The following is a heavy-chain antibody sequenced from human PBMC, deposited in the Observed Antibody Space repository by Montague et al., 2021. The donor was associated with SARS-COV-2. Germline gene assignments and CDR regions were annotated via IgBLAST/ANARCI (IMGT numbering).Heavy chain of an antibody. CDR2: ISSSSSYT. CDR3: ARDQSLYDILTGYYKDYYYMDV. J-gene: IGHJ6*02. D-gene: IGHD3-9*01. V-gene: IGHV3-11*06. Sequence: SLRLSCAASGFTFSDYYMSWIRQAPGKGLEWVSYISSSSSYTNYADSVKGRFTISRDNAKNSLYLQMNSLRAEDTAVYYCARDQSLYDILTGYYKDYYYMDVWGQGTTVTVSS. CDR1: GFTFSDYY.